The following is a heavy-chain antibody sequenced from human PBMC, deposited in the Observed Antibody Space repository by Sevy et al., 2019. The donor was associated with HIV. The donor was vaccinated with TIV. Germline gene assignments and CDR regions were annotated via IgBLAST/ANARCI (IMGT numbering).Heavy chain of an antibody. CDR3: ARCPNRDIVVVVATTSGDYGMDV. V-gene: IGHV4-34*01. CDR1: GGSFSGYY. J-gene: IGHJ6*02. D-gene: IGHD2-15*01. Sequence: SESLSLTCAVYGGSFSGYYWSWIRQPPGKGLEWIGEINHSGSTNYNPSLKSRVTISVDTSKNQFSLKLSSVTAADTAVYYCARCPNRDIVVVVATTSGDYGMDVWGQGTTVTVSS. CDR2: INHSGST.